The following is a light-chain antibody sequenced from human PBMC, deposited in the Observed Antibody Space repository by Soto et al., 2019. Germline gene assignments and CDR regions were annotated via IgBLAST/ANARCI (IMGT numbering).Light chain of an antibody. Sequence: QSALTQPASVSGAPGQSIAISCTGTSSDVGGYNYVSWYQHHPGKAPKLMVYDVSNRPSGVSNRFSGSKSGNTASLTISGLQAEDEADYYCSLYTSSSTYVFGPGTKLTVL. V-gene: IGLV2-14*03. CDR2: DVS. J-gene: IGLJ1*01. CDR3: SLYTSSSTYV. CDR1: SSDVGGYNY.